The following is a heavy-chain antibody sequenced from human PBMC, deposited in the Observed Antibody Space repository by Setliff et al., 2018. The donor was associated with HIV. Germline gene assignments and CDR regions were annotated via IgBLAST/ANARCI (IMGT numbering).Heavy chain of an antibody. CDR1: GGSISSHY. Sequence: SETLSLTCTVSGGSISSHYWIWIRQPPGKGLEWIGYIHYSGATNYNPSLKGRVTISLDTSRTQFSLRLSPVTAADTAVYYCARHSPNVGVRGDAFDIWGQGTVVTVSS. D-gene: IGHD2-8*01. V-gene: IGHV4-59*08. CDR2: IHYSGAT. CDR3: ARHSPNVGVRGDAFDI. J-gene: IGHJ3*02.